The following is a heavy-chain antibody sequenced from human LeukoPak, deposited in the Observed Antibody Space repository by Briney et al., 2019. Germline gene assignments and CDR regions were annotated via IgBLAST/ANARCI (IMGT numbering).Heavy chain of an antibody. CDR3: ARVIQGYSYGPNWFDP. V-gene: IGHV4-34*01. D-gene: IGHD5-18*01. Sequence: KSSETLSLTCAVYGGSFSGYYWSWIRQPPGKGLEWIGEINHSGSTNYNPSLKSRVTISVDTSKNQFSLKLSSVTAADTAVYYCARVIQGYSYGPNWFDPWGQGTLVTVSS. CDR2: INHSGST. J-gene: IGHJ5*02. CDR1: GGSFSGYY.